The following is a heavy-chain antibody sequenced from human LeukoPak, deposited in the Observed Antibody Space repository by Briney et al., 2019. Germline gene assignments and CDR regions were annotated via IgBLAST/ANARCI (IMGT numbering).Heavy chain of an antibody. CDR3: ARAGGYYYDSSGFDY. J-gene: IGHJ4*02. CDR1: GGSISSGGYY. V-gene: IGHV4-31*03. D-gene: IGHD3-22*01. CDR2: IYYSGST. Sequence: SETLSVTCTVSGGSISSGGYYWSWIRQHPGKGLEWIGYIYYSGSTYYNPSLKSRVTISVDTSKNQFSLKLSSVTAADTAVYYCARAGGYYYDSSGFDYWGQGTLVTVSS.